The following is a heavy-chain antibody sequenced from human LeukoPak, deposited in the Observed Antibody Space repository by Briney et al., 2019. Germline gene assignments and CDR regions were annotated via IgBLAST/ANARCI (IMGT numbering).Heavy chain of an antibody. D-gene: IGHD4/OR15-4a*01. CDR3: AKGGLSRAVLYF. Sequence: GGSLRLTCAASGFTFSSYAMTWVRQAPGKGLEWVSSISDRDHNTYYADSVKGRFTISRDNSKNTLYLQMNSLRAEDTAVYYCAKGGLSRAVLYFWGQGTLVTVSS. V-gene: IGHV3-23*01. CDR1: GFTFSSYA. J-gene: IGHJ4*02. CDR2: ISDRDHNT.